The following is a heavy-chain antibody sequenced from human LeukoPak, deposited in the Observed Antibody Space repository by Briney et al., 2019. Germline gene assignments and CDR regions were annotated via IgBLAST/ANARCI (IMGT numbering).Heavy chain of an antibody. CDR1: GFTFSSYG. Sequence: GGSLRLSCAGSGFTFSSYGMHWVRQAPGKGLEWVAFIRYDGSNEYYADSVKGRFTISRENSKNTLYLQMNSLRAEDTAVYYCASPMAYDYIPDYWGQGTLVTVSS. CDR2: IRYDGSNE. J-gene: IGHJ4*02. CDR3: ASPMAYDYIPDY. V-gene: IGHV3-30*02. D-gene: IGHD3-16*01.